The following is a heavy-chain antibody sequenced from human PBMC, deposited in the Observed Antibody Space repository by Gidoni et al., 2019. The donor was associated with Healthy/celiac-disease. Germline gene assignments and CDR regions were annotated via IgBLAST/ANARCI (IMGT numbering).Heavy chain of an antibody. CDR2: INHSGST. Sequence: QVQLQQWGAGLLKPSETLSLTCAVYGGSFSGYYWSWIRQPPGKGLEWIGEINHSGSTNYNPSLKSRVTISVDTSKNQFSLKRSSVTAADTAVYYCARTQQGSGDAFDIWGQGTMVTVSS. V-gene: IGHV4-34*01. CDR3: ARTQQGSGDAFDI. J-gene: IGHJ3*02. CDR1: GGSFSGYY. D-gene: IGHD6-19*01.